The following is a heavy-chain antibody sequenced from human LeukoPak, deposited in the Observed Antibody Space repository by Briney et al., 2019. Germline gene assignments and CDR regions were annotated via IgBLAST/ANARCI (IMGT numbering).Heavy chain of an antibody. V-gene: IGHV4-4*02. J-gene: IGHJ6*03. Sequence: PSETLSLTCAVSGGSISSSNWWSWVRQPPGEGLEWIGGIYHSGSTNYNPSLKSRVTISVDTSKNQFSLKLSSVTAADTALYYCARHSGYYYYMDVWAKGTTVTISS. CDR1: GGSISSSNW. CDR2: IYHSGST. CDR3: ARHSGYYYYMDV.